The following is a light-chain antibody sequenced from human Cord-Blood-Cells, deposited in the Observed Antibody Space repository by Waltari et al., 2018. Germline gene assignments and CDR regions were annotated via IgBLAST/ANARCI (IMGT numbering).Light chain of an antibody. Sequence: EIVLTQSPGTLSLSPGERATLPCRASQSVRSSYLAWYKQKPGQAPRILIYSASSRATGIQDRCSGSGSGTDFTLTISRLEPEDFAVYYCQQYGSSPLTFGGGTKVEIK. CDR3: QQYGSSPLT. J-gene: IGKJ4*01. CDR1: QSVRSSY. CDR2: SAS. V-gene: IGKV3-20*01.